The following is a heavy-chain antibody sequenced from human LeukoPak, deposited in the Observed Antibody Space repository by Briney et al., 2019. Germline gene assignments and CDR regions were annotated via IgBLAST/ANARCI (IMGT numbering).Heavy chain of an antibody. V-gene: IGHV4-59*01. CDR2: IYYSGST. J-gene: IGHJ5*02. D-gene: IGHD5-18*01. CDR1: GGSISSYY. Sequence: SETLSLTCTVSGGSISSYYWSWIRQPPGKGLGWIGYIYYSGSTNYNPSLKSRVTISVDASKNQFSLKLSSVTAADTAVYYCASRPVYSYGYGGWFDPWGQGTLVTVSS. CDR3: ASRPVYSYGYGGWFDP.